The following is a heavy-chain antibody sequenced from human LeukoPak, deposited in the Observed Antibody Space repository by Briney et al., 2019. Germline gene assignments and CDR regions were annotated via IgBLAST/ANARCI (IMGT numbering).Heavy chain of an antibody. D-gene: IGHD2-15*01. CDR1: GYTFTGFH. CDR3: ARDRLRLGYERTNWFDP. V-gene: IGHV1-2*02. J-gene: IGHJ5*02. Sequence: ASVRVSCKASGYTFTGFHMHWVRQAPGQGLEWMGWINPNSGGTNYAQKFQGRVTMTRDTSISTVYMELSRLRSDDTAVYYCARDRLRLGYERTNWFDPWGQGTLVTVSS. CDR2: INPNSGGT.